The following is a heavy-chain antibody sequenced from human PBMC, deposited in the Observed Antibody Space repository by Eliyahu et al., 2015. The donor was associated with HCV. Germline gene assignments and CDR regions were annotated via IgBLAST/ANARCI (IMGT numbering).Heavy chain of an antibody. V-gene: IGHV3-48*01. CDR1: GLTFSSYT. D-gene: IGHD1-7*01. CDR2: ISSSSSFI. J-gene: IGHJ3*01. Sequence: EVQLMESGGGLVQPGGSLRLSCAASGLTFSSYTMNWVRQSPGKGLEWISNISSSSSFIYYVDSVKGRFTISRDNAKNSLYLQMNSLRTEDTAIYYCARSLTGTTGAFDFWGQGTMVTVSS. CDR3: ARSLTGTTGAFDF.